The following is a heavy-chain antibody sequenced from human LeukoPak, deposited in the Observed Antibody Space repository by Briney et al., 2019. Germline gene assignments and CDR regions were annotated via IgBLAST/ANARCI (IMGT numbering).Heavy chain of an antibody. CDR1: GFTFSSYG. CDR2: IRYDGSNK. J-gene: IGHJ4*02. D-gene: IGHD6-13*01. Sequence: GGSLRLSCAASGFTFSSYGMHWVRQAPGKGLEWVAFIRYDGSNKYYADSVKGRFTISRDNSKNTLYLQMNSLRAEDTAVYYCAKDHSSSWPSGYWGQGTLVTVSS. CDR3: AKDHSSSWPSGY. V-gene: IGHV3-30*02.